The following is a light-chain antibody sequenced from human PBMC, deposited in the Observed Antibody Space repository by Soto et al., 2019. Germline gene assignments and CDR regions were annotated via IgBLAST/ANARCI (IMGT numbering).Light chain of an antibody. CDR3: QQYGSSPGWT. Sequence: EMVMTQSPGTLSVSPGERATLSCRASQSVSSNLAWYQRKPGRAPRLLIYGASSRATGIPDRFSGSGSGTDFTLTISRLEPEDFAVYYCQQYGSSPGWTFGQGTKVDIK. V-gene: IGKV3-20*01. CDR1: QSVSSN. J-gene: IGKJ1*01. CDR2: GAS.